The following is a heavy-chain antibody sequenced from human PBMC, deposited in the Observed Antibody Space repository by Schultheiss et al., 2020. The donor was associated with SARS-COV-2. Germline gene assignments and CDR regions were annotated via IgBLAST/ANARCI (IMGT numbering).Heavy chain of an antibody. V-gene: IGHV4-34*01. J-gene: IGHJ4*02. CDR1: GGSFSGYY. CDR2: IYHSGST. Sequence: SETLSLTCAVYGGSFSGYYWGWIRQPPGKGLEWIGSIYHSGSTYYNPSLKSRVTISVDTSKNQFSLKLSSVTAADTAVYYCARVTSSTVTTDYWGQGTLVTVSS. D-gene: IGHD4-17*01. CDR3: ARVTSSTVTTDY.